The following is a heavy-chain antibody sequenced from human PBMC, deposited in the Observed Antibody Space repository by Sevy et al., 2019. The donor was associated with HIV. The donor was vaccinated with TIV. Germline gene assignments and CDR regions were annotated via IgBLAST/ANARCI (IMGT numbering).Heavy chain of an antibody. CDR2: IYSDGST. CDR1: GFTVSSNY. V-gene: IGHV3-53*01. D-gene: IGHD3-10*01. CDR3: ARRLNYYYGMDV. Sequence: GGSLRLSCAASGFTVSSNYMSWVRQDPGKGLEWVSVIYSDGSTYYADSVKGRLTISRDNSKNTLYLQMNSLRAEDTAVYYCARRLNYYYGMDVWGQGTTVTVSS. J-gene: IGHJ6*02.